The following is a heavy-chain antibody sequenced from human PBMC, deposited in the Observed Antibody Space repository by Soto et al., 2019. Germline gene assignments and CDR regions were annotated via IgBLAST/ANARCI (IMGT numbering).Heavy chain of an antibody. J-gene: IGHJ6*02. D-gene: IGHD1-26*01. CDR2: INPNSGGT. CDR3: ARAIKAQWELLEGPKYYYGMDV. V-gene: IGHV1-2*04. Sequence: GASVKVSCKASGYTFTGYYMHWVRQAPGQGLEWMGWINPNSGGTNYAQKFQGWVTMTRDTSISTAYMELSRLRSDDTAVYYCARAIKAQWELLEGPKYYYGMDVWGQGTTVTVSS. CDR1: GYTFTGYY.